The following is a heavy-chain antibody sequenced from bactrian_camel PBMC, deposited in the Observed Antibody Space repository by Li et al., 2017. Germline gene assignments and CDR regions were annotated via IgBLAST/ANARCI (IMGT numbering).Heavy chain of an antibody. CDR2: INIGGGST. J-gene: IGHJ6*01. D-gene: IGHD2*01. CDR1: GYVDSRNC. CDR3: ASGGFCSRAWGQSAFGY. Sequence: VQLVESLGDSVQAGGSLRLSCVAHGYVDSRNCMGWFRQWPEAPRKEREGVAAINIGGGSTVYADSVKGRFTISQGNAKNTLYVQMNSLKPEDTAMYYCASGGFCSRAWGQSAFGYWGQGT. V-gene: IGHV3S54*01.